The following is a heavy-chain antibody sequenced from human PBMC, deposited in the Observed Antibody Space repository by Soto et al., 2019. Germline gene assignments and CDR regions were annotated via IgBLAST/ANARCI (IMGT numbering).Heavy chain of an antibody. CDR3: AKVGMGNVDYYDSSGYPHGMDV. J-gene: IGHJ6*02. CDR1: GFTFSSYA. D-gene: IGHD3-22*01. Sequence: PGGSLRLSCAASGFTFSSYAMHWVRQAPGKGLEYVSAISSNGGSTYYADSVKGRFTISRDNSKNTLYLQMNSLRAEDTAVYYCAKVGMGNVDYYDSSGYPHGMDVWGQGTTVTVSS. V-gene: IGHV3-64*04. CDR2: ISSNGGST.